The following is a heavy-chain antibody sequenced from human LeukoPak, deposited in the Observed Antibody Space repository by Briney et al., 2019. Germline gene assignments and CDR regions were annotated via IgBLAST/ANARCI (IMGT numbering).Heavy chain of an antibody. CDR3: ARAEMGIAARPFDY. CDR1: GASIRSYY. D-gene: IGHD6-6*01. CDR2: MHYSESP. Sequence: PSETLSLTCTVSGASIRSYYWSWIRQSPGKGLEWIAYMHYSESPSYNPSLKSRVTMSGDTSRNQFSLKLNSVTAADTAVYYCARAEMGIAARPFDYWGQGTLVTVSS. J-gene: IGHJ4*02. V-gene: IGHV4-59*12.